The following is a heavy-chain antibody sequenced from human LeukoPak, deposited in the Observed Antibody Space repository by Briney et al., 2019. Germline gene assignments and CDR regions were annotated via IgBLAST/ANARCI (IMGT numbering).Heavy chain of an antibody. CDR3: ARDLKSFSMVRGVINYYYMDV. CDR1: GYTFTSYY. V-gene: IGHV1-46*01. D-gene: IGHD3-10*01. J-gene: IGHJ6*03. CDR2: INPSGGST. Sequence: ASVKVSCKASGYTFTSYYMHWVRQAPGQGLEWMGIINPSGGSTSYAQKFQGRVTMTRDTSISTAYMEVSRLRSDDTAVYYCARDLKSFSMVRGVINYYYMDVWGRGTTVTISS.